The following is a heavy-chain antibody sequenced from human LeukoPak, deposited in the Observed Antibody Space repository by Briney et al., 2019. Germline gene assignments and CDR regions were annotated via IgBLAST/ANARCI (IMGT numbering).Heavy chain of an antibody. CDR1: GYTFTSYY. CDR3: ARALISSIAARVFGY. V-gene: IGHV1-46*01. CDR2: INPSGGST. Sequence: ASVKVSCKASGYTFTSYYMHWVRQAPGQGPEWMGIINPSGGSTSYAQKFQGRVTMTRDMSTSTVYMELSSLRSEDTAVYYCARALISSIAARVFGYWGQGTLVTVSS. D-gene: IGHD6-6*01. J-gene: IGHJ4*02.